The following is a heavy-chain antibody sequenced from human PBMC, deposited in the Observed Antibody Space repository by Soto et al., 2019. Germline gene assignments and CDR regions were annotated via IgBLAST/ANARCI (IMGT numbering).Heavy chain of an antibody. CDR2: INAGNGNT. D-gene: IGHD3-22*01. CDR3: ARGGGSGYSYYFDY. J-gene: IGHJ4*02. Sequence: ASVKVSCKASGYTFTSYAIHWVRQAPGQRLEWMGWINAGNGNTKYSQKFQGRVTITRDTSASTAYMEPSSLRSDDTAVYYCARGGGSGYSYYFDYWGQGTLVTVS. V-gene: IGHV1-3*01. CDR1: GYTFTSYA.